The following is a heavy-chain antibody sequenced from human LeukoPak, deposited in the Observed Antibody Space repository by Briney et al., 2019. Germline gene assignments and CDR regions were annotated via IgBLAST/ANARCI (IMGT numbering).Heavy chain of an antibody. D-gene: IGHD3-9*01. CDR2: IIPILGIA. CDR3: ATEIPRGLYDILTDNLFQH. V-gene: IGHV1-69*04. CDR1: GGTFSSYA. Sequence: ASVKVSCKASGGTFSSYAISWVRQAPGQGLEWMGRIIPILGIANYAQKFQGRVTITADKSASTAYMELSSLRSEDTAVYYCATEIPRGLYDILTDNLFQHWGQGTLVTVSS. J-gene: IGHJ1*01.